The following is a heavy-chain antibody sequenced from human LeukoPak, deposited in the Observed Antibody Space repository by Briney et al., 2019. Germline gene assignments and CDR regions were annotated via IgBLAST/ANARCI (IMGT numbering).Heavy chain of an antibody. Sequence: ASVKVSCKASGYTFTSYDNNWVRQATGQGLEWMGWMNPNGGNTGYAQKFQGRVTMTRNTSISTAYMELSSLRSEDTAVYYCVRGLDCSSTSCHYYYYMDVWGKGTTVTVSS. V-gene: IGHV1-8*01. CDR3: VRGLDCSSTSCHYYYYMDV. J-gene: IGHJ6*03. CDR2: MNPNGGNT. D-gene: IGHD2-2*01. CDR1: GYTFTSYD.